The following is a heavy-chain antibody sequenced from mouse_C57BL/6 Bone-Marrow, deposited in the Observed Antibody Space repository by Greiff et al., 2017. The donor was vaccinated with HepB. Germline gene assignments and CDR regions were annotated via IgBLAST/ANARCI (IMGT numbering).Heavy chain of an antibody. Sequence: EVMLVESGGDLVKPGGSLKLSCAASGFTFSSYGMSWVRQTPDKRLEWVATISSGGSYTHYPDSVKGRFTISRDNAKNTLYLQMSSLKSEDTAMYYCERGRGSLFAYWGQGTLVTVSA. CDR3: ERGRGSLFAY. CDR1: GFTFSSYG. J-gene: IGHJ3*01. V-gene: IGHV5-6*02. CDR2: ISSGGSYT.